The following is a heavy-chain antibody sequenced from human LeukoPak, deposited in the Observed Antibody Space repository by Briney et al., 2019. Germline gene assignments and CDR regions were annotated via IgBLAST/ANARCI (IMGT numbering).Heavy chain of an antibody. J-gene: IGHJ3*02. CDR2: INHSGST. V-gene: IGHV4-39*07. CDR1: GGSISSGGYY. Sequence: SETLSLTCTVSGGSISSGGYYWSWIRQPPGKGLEWIGEINHSGSTNYNPSLKSRVTISVDTSKNQFSLKLSSVTAEDTAVYYCAGEGTFCSGGSCYGMFAFDIWGQGTMVTVSS. D-gene: IGHD2-15*01. CDR3: AGEGTFCSGGSCYGMFAFDI.